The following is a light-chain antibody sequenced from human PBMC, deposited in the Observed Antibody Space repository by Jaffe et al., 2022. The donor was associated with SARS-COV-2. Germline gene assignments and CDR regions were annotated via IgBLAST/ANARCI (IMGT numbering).Light chain of an antibody. Sequence: QSALTQPPSASGSPGQSVTFSCTGTSSDVGGYNSVSWYQQHPGKAPKLMICEVSKRPSGVPDRFSGSKSGNTASLTVSGLQAEDEADYYCSSYAGSNNLVFGGGTKLTVL. CDR3: SSYAGSNNLV. CDR2: EVS. J-gene: IGLJ2*01. V-gene: IGLV2-8*01. CDR1: SSDVGGYNS.